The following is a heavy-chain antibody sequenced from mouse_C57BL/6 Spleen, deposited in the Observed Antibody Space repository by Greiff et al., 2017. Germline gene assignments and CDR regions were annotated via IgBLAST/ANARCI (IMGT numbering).Heavy chain of an antibody. V-gene: IGHV2-4*01. CDR3: ARWLPHYYAMDY. CDR2: IWRGGST. D-gene: IGHD2-2*01. Sequence: QVQLQQSGPGLVQPSPCLSITCTVSGFSFTSYGVHWVRQPPGKGLGWLGVIWRGGSTDYNAAFISRLCISKDNSKSQVFFKINSLQADDTAIYYCARWLPHYYAMDYWGQGTSVTVSS. CDR1: GFSFTSYG. J-gene: IGHJ4*01.